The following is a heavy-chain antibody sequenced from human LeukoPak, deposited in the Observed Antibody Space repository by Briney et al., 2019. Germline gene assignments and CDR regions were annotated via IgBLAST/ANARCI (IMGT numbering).Heavy chain of an antibody. CDR2: INTITGNP. V-gene: IGHV7-4-1*02. J-gene: IGHJ6*02. Sequence: GASVKVSCKASRYTFTTYPINWVRQAPGQGLEWMGWINTITGNPTYAQGFTGRFVFSLDTSVSTAYLQISSLKAEDTAVYYCARIGLGDPLYYYGMDVWGQGTTVTVSS. D-gene: IGHD2-21*02. CDR3: ARIGLGDPLYYYGMDV. CDR1: RYTFTTYP.